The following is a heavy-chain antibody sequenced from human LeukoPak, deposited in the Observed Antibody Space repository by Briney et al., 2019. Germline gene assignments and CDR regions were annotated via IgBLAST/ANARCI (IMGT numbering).Heavy chain of an antibody. CDR2: ISGSGGST. V-gene: IGHV3-23*01. J-gene: IGHJ4*02. CDR1: GFTFSNYA. D-gene: IGHD5-18*01. Sequence: GGSLRLSCAASGFTFSNYAMSWVRQAPGKGLEWVSGISGSGGSTNYADSVRGRFTISRDNFKNTLYLQMNSLTVEDTAIYYCAKVWSDSNGWFHFDCWGQGTLVTVSS. CDR3: AKVWSDSNGWFHFDC.